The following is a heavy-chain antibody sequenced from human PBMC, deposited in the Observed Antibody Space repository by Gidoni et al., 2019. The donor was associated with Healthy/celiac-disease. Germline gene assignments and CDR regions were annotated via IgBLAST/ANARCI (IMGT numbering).Heavy chain of an antibody. J-gene: IGHJ5*02. CDR2: IYYSGST. D-gene: IGHD6-6*01. CDR1: GGSISSYY. CDR3: ASSSIAARDWFDP. Sequence: QVQLQESGPGLVKPSETLSLTCTVSGGSISSYYWSWIRKPPGKGLEWIGYIYYSGSTNYNPSLKSRVTISVDTSKNHFSLKLSSVTAADTAVYYCASSSIAARDWFDPWGQGTLVTVSS. V-gene: IGHV4-59*08.